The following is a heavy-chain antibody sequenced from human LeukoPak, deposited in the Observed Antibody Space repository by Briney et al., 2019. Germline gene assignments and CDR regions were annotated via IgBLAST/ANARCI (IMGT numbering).Heavy chain of an antibody. Sequence: GGSLRLSCAASGFTFSSFWMTWVRQAPGKGLEWVANIKSDGSEKFYVDSVKGRFTISRDNAKNSLYLQMNSLRVEDTAVYYCARGGRVGASDYWGQRTLVTVSS. V-gene: IGHV3-7*01. D-gene: IGHD1-26*01. J-gene: IGHJ4*02. CDR3: ARGGRVGASDY. CDR2: IKSDGSEK. CDR1: GFTFSSFW.